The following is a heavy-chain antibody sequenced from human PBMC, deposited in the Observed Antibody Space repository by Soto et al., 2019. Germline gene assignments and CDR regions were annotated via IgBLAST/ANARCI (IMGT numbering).Heavy chain of an antibody. V-gene: IGHV4-39*01. J-gene: IGHJ4*02. CDR2: ISYSGRT. CDR1: GASIITENYF. Sequence: TLSLTCSVSGASIITENYFWVWIRQSPRRGLELIGSISYSGRTYDNPSLQSRATISVDTSKNQFSLKLTSVTTADTAVYYCARRRASDYGGNNHPYYFDRWGQGTLVTVSS. D-gene: IGHD4-17*01. CDR3: ARRRASDYGGNNHPYYFDR.